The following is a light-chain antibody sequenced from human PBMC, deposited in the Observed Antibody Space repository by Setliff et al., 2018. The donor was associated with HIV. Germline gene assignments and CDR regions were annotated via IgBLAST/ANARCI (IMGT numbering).Light chain of an antibody. Sequence: QSALTQPASVSGSPGQSITISCTGISSVVGGYNYVSWYQQYPGKAPKRLVYEVNNRRSGISTRFSASKSGNTASLTISGLQAEDEADYYCSSYIGSNTSVFGTGTKVTVL. J-gene: IGLJ1*01. CDR2: EVN. CDR1: SSVVGGYNY. V-gene: IGLV2-14*01. CDR3: SSYIGSNTSV.